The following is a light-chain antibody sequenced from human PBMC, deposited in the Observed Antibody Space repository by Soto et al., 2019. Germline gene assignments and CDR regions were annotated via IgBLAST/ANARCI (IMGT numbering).Light chain of an antibody. Sequence: QSVLTHPPSVSRAPGPRVTISFTGSSSDIGAGYYLHWYQQLPGTAPKLIIYSNTNRPSGVPDRSPGSKSGTSASLEITVLQAEDEADYYCQSSDISMTGYVFGTWTKVPVL. J-gene: IGLJ1*01. CDR2: SNT. V-gene: IGLV1-40*01. CDR3: QSSDISMTGYV. CDR1: SSDIGAGYY.